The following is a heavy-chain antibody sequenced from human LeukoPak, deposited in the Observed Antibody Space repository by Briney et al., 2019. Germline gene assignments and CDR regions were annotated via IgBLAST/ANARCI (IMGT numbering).Heavy chain of an antibody. V-gene: IGHV3-48*03. CDR2: ISSSGSIS. CDR1: GFTFNNYE. Sequence: GGSLRLSCSASGFTFNNYEMSWVRQAPGKGLEWVSYISSSGSISYYSDSVKGRFTISRDNAKNSVSLQMNTLRAEDTGVYYCARRAYGSGWFWGQGTLASVSS. J-gene: IGHJ4*02. CDR3: ARRAYGSGWF. D-gene: IGHD6-19*01.